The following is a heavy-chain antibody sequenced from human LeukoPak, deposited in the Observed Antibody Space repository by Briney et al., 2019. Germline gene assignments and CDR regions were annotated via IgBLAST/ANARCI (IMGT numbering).Heavy chain of an antibody. CDR3: AKVGWELLHLPPYYFDY. CDR1: GFTFSSYA. Sequence: GGSLRLSCAASGFTFSSYAMSWVRQAPGKGLEWVSAISGSGGSTYYADSVKGRFTISRDNSKNTLYLQMNSLRAEDTAVYYCAKVGWELLHLPPYYFDYWGQGTLVTVSS. CDR2: ISGSGGST. V-gene: IGHV3-23*01. D-gene: IGHD1-26*01. J-gene: IGHJ4*02.